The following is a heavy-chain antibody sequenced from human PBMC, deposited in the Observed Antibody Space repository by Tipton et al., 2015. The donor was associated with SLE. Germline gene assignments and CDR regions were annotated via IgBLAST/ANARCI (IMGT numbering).Heavy chain of an antibody. J-gene: IGHJ4*02. CDR3: ARRDDYGDRRALDY. D-gene: IGHD4-17*01. V-gene: IGHV4-38-2*02. CDR1: GYSISSGHL. Sequence: TLSLTCTVSGYSISSGHLWGWIRQAPGKGLEWIASVFRSGSTYYNPSLKSRVTISVDRSKNQFSLKLSSVTAADTAVYYCARRDDYGDRRALDYWGQGTLVTVSS. CDR2: VFRSGST.